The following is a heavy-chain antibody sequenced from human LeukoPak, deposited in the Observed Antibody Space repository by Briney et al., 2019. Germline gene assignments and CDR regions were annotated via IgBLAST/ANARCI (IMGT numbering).Heavy chain of an antibody. V-gene: IGHV3-74*01. CDR1: GLTFNTYW. CDR2: INPDGSVT. Sequence: PGGSLRLSCLASGLTFNTYWMHWVRHVPGKGPVWASRINPDGSVTWDADSVRGRFIISRDDAKNTLYLQMNSLRAEDTALYYCAREAPAYGERYFVSWGQGTLVTVSS. D-gene: IGHD2-21*01. CDR3: AREAPAYGERYFVS. J-gene: IGHJ4*02.